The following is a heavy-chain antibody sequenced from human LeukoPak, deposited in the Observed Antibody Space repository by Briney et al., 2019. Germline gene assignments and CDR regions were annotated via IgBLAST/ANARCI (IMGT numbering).Heavy chain of an antibody. Sequence: SVNVSCKASGGTFSSYAISWVRQAPGQGLEWMGGIIPIFGTANYAQKFQGRVTITADESTSTAYMELSSLRSEDTAVYYCASGAVAGSPYHYYYGMDVWGQGTTVTVSS. CDR3: ASGAVAGSPYHYYYGMDV. D-gene: IGHD6-19*01. CDR1: GGTFSSYA. V-gene: IGHV1-69*13. J-gene: IGHJ6*02. CDR2: IIPIFGTA.